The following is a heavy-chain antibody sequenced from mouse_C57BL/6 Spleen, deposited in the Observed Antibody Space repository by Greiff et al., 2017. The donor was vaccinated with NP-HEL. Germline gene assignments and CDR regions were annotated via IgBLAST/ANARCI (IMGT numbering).Heavy chain of an antibody. CDR2: INPNNGGT. J-gene: IGHJ2*01. CDR3: AIGWLYAYFDY. CDR1: GYTFTDYN. Sequence: EVQLQQSGPELVKPGASVKMSCKASGYTFTDYNMHWVKQSHGKSLEWIGYINPNNGGTSYNQKFKGKATLTVNKSSSTAYMERRSLTSEDSAVYYCAIGWLYAYFDYWGQGTTLTVSS. D-gene: IGHD1-1*01. V-gene: IGHV1-22*01.